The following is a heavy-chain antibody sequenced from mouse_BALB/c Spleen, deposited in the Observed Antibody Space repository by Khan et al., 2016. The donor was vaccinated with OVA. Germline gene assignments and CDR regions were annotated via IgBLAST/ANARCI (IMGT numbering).Heavy chain of an antibody. Sequence: QVQLKQSGTELARPGASVNLSCKASGYTFTGYWMQWVKQRPGQGLEWIGAIYPGDGNTRYTQKFKGKATLTADKSSSTAYMQLSSLASEDSAVXYCARGGITTGYFDNWGQGTTLTVSS. CDR2: IYPGDGNT. V-gene: IGHV1-87*01. J-gene: IGHJ2*01. CDR3: ARGGITTGYFDN. CDR1: GYTFTGYW. D-gene: IGHD1-1*01.